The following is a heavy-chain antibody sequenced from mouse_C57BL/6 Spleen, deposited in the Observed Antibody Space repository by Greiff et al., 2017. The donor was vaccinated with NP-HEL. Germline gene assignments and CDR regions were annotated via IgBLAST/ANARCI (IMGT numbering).Heavy chain of an antibody. Sequence: VKLMESDAELVKPGASVKISCKVSGYTFPAHTIHWMKQRPEQGLEWIGYIYPRDGSTKYNEKFKGKATLTADKSSSTAYMQLNSLTSEDSAVYFCAREGGTNWANYYAMDYWGQGTSVTVSS. CDR2: IYPRDGST. CDR1: GYTFPAHT. D-gene: IGHD4-1*01. J-gene: IGHJ4*01. CDR3: AREGGTNWANYYAMDY. V-gene: IGHV1-78*01.